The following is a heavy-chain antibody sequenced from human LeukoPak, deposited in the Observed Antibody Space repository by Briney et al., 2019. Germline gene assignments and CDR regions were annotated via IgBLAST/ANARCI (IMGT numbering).Heavy chain of an antibody. CDR3: ARDRGDDLEHPNFAY. V-gene: IGHV1-18*01. CDR2: ISAYNGNT. D-gene: IGHD1/OR15-1a*01. Sequence: ASVKVSCKASGYTFTSYGISWVRQAPGQGLEWMGWISAYNGNTNYAQKLQGRVTMTTDTSTSTAYMELRSLRSDDTAVYYCARDRGDDLEHPNFAYWGQGTLVTVSS. J-gene: IGHJ4*02. CDR1: GYTFTSYG.